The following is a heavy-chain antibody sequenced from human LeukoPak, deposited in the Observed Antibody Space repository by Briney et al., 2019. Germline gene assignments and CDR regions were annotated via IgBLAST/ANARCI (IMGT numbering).Heavy chain of an antibody. V-gene: IGHV1-18*01. CDR3: ARDSRYDEGY. CDR2: ISAYNGNT. Sequence: ASVTVSFKASVYTFTSYGISWVRQAPGQGLEWMGWISAYNGNTNYAQKFQGRVTMTTDTSTSTAYMELRSLRSDDTAVYYCARDSRYDEGYWGQGTLVTVSS. D-gene: IGHD5-12*01. J-gene: IGHJ4*02. CDR1: VYTFTSYG.